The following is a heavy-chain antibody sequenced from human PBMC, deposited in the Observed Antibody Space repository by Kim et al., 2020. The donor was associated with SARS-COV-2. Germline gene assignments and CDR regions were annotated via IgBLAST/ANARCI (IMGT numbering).Heavy chain of an antibody. J-gene: IGHJ4*02. CDR2: IGGIGITT. V-gene: IGHV3-23*01. D-gene: IGHD3-10*01. CDR3: ARFCCPDWYGERDY. Sequence: GGSLRLSCAGSGFTFSNYAMSWVRQAPGKGLEWVSGIGGIGITTYYADPVKGRFTISRDNSRNTLYLQMNSLRAEDTAVYYCARFCCPDWYGERDYWGQGTLVTVSS. CDR1: GFTFSNYA.